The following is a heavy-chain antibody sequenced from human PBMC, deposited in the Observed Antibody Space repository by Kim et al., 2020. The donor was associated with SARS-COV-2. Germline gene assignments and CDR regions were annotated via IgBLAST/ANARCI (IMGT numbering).Heavy chain of an antibody. CDR3: ARGPLMQYSGYDSGHFGNDY. CDR1: GFTFSSYA. J-gene: IGHJ4*02. CDR2: ISYDGSNK. D-gene: IGHD5-12*01. Sequence: GGSLRLSCAASGFTFSSYAMHWVRQAPGKGLEWVAVISYDGSNKYYADSVKGRFTISRDNSKNTLYLQMNSLRAEDTAVYYCARGPLMQYSGYDSGHFGNDYWGQGTLVTVSS. V-gene: IGHV3-30*04.